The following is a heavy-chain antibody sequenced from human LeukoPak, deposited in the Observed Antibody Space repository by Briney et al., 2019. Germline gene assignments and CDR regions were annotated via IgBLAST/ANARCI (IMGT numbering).Heavy chain of an antibody. CDR1: GFTFSSYW. CDR3: ARGRSVDV. V-gene: IGHV3-7*01. J-gene: IGHJ6*04. Sequence: GGSLRLSCSAAGFTFSSYWMSWVRQAPGKGLEWGANIKYDGSEKYFVDSVKGRFTMSSANANNSLYLPLNSLRAQETAVDCCARGRSVDVWGVGTTVTVSS. CDR2: IKYDGSEK.